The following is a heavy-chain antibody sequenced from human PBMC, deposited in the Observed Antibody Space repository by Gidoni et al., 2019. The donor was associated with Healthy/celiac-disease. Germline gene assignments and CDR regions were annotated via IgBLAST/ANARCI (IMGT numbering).Heavy chain of an antibody. V-gene: IGHV5-51*03. D-gene: IGHD4-17*01. J-gene: IGHJ3*02. CDR2: IYPGDSDT. Sequence: EGQLVQSGAEVQQPGEALKISCTGSGYTVTSYWIGWVRQMPGKGLAWMGIIYPGDSDTRYSPSFQGQVTISADKSISTAYLQWSSLKASDTAMYYCVRDYGDYHDAFDIWGQGTMVTVSS. CDR3: VRDYGDYHDAFDI. CDR1: GYTVTSYW.